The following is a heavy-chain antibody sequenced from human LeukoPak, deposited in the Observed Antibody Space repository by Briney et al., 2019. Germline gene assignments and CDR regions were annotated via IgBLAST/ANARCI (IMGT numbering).Heavy chain of an antibody. CDR1: GFTFSSYA. CDR2: ISGSGGST. Sequence: PGGSLRLSCAASGFTFSSYAMSWVRQAPGKGLEWVVAISGSGGSTYCADSVKGRFTISRDHSKNTLYLQMNSLRAEDTAVYYCAKFGYCYDSNGYNDYWGQGTLVTVSS. CDR3: AKFGYCYDSNGYNDY. D-gene: IGHD3-22*01. J-gene: IGHJ4*02. V-gene: IGHV3-23*01.